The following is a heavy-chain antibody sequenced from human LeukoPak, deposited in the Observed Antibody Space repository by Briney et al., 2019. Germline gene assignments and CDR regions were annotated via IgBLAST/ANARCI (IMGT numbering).Heavy chain of an antibody. J-gene: IGHJ6*03. CDR3: ARDAIMIRTHYYYYYMDV. CDR1: GYSISRGYY. Sequence: SETLSLTCTVSGYSISRGYYWGWIRQPPGKGLEWIGCIYHSGSTYYNPSLKSRVTISVDTSKNQFSLKLSSVTAADTAVYYCARDAIMIRTHYYYYYMDVWGKGTTVTVSS. CDR2: IYHSGST. D-gene: IGHD3-16*01. V-gene: IGHV4-38-2*02.